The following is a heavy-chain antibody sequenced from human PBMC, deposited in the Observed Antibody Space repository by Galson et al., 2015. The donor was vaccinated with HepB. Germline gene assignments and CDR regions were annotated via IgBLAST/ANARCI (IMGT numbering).Heavy chain of an antibody. D-gene: IGHD2-2*01. V-gene: IGHV4-31*03. CDR2: IYYSGNI. CDR1: GGSISSGGYY. CDR3: ARYCSTSKCPFDY. Sequence: LSLTCTVSGGSISSGGYYWSWIRQHPVKGLEWIGYIYYSGNIYYNPSLKSRVALSVDTSKNQFSLQLSSVSAADTAVYYCARYCSTSKCPFDYWGQGTLVTVSS. J-gene: IGHJ4*02.